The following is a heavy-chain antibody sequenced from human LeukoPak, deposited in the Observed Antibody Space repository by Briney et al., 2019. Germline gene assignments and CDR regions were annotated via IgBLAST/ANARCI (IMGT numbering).Heavy chain of an antibody. CDR2: ISTYGGDT. CDR1: GYTITRYG. Sequence: ASVKVSCKASGYTITRYGITWVRQAPGQGLEWMGWISTYGGDTYYAQKFQGRVTMTRDTSTTTAYMELRGLRSDDTALYYCARDVLNRCIGGICPIDDWGQGTLVTVSS. J-gene: IGHJ4*02. D-gene: IGHD2-15*01. V-gene: IGHV1-18*04. CDR3: ARDVLNRCIGGICPIDD.